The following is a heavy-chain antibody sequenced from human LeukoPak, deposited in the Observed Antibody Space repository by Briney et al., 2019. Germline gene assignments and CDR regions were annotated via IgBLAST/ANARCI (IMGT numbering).Heavy chain of an antibody. Sequence: GGSLRLSCAASGFTFSSYSMNWVRQAPGKGLEWVSSISSSSSYIYYADSVKGRFTISRDNAKNSLYLQMNSLRAEDTAVYYCARYSGYDPYFDYWGQGTLVTVSS. CDR3: ARYSGYDPYFDY. CDR1: GFTFSSYS. D-gene: IGHD5-12*01. CDR2: ISSSSSYI. J-gene: IGHJ4*02. V-gene: IGHV3-21*01.